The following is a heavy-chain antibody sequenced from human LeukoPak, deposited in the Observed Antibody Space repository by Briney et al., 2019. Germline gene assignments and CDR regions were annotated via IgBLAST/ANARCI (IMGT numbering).Heavy chain of an antibody. J-gene: IGHJ4*02. CDR3: ARNEYETLDY. Sequence: PGGSLRLSCAASGFTFSSYAMSWVRQAPGKGLEWVSATVGNGGSTYYADSMKGRFTISRDNSKNTLYLQMNSLRAEDTALYYCARNEYETLDYWGQGTLVTVSS. D-gene: IGHD2/OR15-2a*01. CDR2: TVGNGGST. V-gene: IGHV3-23*01. CDR1: GFTFSSYA.